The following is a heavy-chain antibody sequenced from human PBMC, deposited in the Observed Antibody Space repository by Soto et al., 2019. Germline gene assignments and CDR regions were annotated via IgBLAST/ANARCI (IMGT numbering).Heavy chain of an antibody. J-gene: IGHJ5*02. D-gene: IGHD6-6*01. CDR2: IWYDGSRK. CDR3: ARGIQRVRTYWFDP. Sequence: QVQLVESGGGVVQPGRSLRLSCAASELDFSNYAMDWVRQASGKGLEWVAGIWYDGSRKDYADSVKGRFTISRDNSKNTLYLQMNSLRVEDTAVYSCARGIQRVRTYWFDPWGQGTLVTVPS. CDR1: ELDFSNYA. V-gene: IGHV3-33*01.